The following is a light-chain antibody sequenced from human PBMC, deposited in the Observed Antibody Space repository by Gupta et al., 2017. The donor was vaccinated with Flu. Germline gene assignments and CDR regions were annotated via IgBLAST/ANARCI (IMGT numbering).Light chain of an antibody. V-gene: IGKV1-39*01. CDR3: QQSYSTPYT. CDR1: QDIRRY. CDR2: AAS. J-gene: IGKJ2*01. Sequence: DIQMSQAPSSLSASVEDRVTITCRARQDIRRYLNWYQQKPGKAPKLLIYAASSLQSGVPSRFVGSGSGTDFTLTISSLQPEDVAVYYCQQSYSTPYTFGQGTKLEIK.